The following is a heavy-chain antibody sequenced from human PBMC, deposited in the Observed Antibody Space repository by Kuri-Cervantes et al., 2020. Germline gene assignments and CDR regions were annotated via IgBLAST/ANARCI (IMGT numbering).Heavy chain of an antibody. Sequence: ESLKISCTVSGGSISSYYWSWIRQPPGKGLEWIGYIYYSGSTNYNPSLKSRVTISVDTSKNQFSLKLSSVTAADTAVYYCAIQYSAISGWFDPWGQGTLVTVS. CDR2: IYYSGST. CDR1: GGSISSYY. D-gene: IGHD2-21*02. J-gene: IGHJ5*02. CDR3: AIQYSAISGWFDP. V-gene: IGHV4-59*01.